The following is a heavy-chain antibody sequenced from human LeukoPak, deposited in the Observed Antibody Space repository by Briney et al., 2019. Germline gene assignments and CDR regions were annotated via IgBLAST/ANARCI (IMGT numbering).Heavy chain of an antibody. CDR1: GYTFTSYY. CDR3: ARDNYYGSGSYYSDY. J-gene: IGHJ4*02. CDR2: INPSGGST. Sequence: GASVKVSCKASGYTFTSYYIHWVRQAPGQGLEWMGIINPSGGSTSYAQKLQGRVTMTRDTSTSTVYMELSSLRSEDTAVYYCARDNYYGSGSYYSDYRGQGTLVTVSS. V-gene: IGHV1-46*03. D-gene: IGHD3-10*01.